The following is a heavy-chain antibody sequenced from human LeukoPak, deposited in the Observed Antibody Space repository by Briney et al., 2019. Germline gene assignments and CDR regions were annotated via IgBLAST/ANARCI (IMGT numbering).Heavy chain of an antibody. J-gene: IGHJ6*02. V-gene: IGHV3-23*01. D-gene: IGHD6-13*01. Sequence: GGSLRLSCAASGFIFSSYSMCWVRQAPGEGLEWVSGITGSGGNTYYADSVKGRFTISKDNSKNTVYLQMSSLRVDDTAVYYCAKAASSSWPSYYYGMDVWGQGTTVTVSS. CDR1: GFIFSSYS. CDR3: AKAASSSWPSYYYGMDV. CDR2: ITGSGGNT.